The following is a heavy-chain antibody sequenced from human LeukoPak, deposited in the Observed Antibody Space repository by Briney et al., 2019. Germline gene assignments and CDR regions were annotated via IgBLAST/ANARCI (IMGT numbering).Heavy chain of an antibody. Sequence: GGSLRLSCAASGFTFSSYSMNWVRQAPGKGLEWVSSISSSSSYIYYTDSVKGRFTISRDNAKNSLYLQMNSLRAEDTAVYYCARADSIGRFDPWGQGTLVTVSS. J-gene: IGHJ5*02. CDR2: ISSSSSYI. D-gene: IGHD3-22*01. CDR1: GFTFSSYS. V-gene: IGHV3-21*01. CDR3: ARADSIGRFDP.